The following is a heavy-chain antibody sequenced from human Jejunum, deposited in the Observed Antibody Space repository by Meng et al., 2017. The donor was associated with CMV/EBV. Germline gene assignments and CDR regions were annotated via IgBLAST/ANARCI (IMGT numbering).Heavy chain of an antibody. CDR2: ISTYNDNP. V-gene: IGHV1-18*01. Sequence: QVQLVQSGAEVKKPGASVKVSCKASGYTFTSYGISWVRQAPGQGLEWLGWISTYNDNPKYAQKVQGRVTMTADTSTSTAYMELRSLTSDDTAVYYCARDLWPHIVVVTAPSEFWGQGTLVTVSS. CDR1: GYTFTSYG. J-gene: IGHJ4*02. CDR3: ARDLWPHIVVVTAPSEF. D-gene: IGHD2-21*02.